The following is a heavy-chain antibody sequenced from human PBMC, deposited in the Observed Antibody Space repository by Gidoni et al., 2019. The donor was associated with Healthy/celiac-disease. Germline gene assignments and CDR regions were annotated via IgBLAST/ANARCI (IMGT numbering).Heavy chain of an antibody. J-gene: IGHJ4*02. CDR2: ISSSSSYI. CDR3: AREVIAAAGTDY. D-gene: IGHD6-13*01. CDR1: GFTFSSYS. V-gene: IGHV3-21*01. Sequence: EVQLVESGGGLVKPGGSLRLSCAPSGFTFSSYSMNWVRQAPGKGLEWVSSISSSSSYIYYADSVKGRFTISRDNAKNSLYLQMNSLRAEDTAVYYCAREVIAAAGTDYWGQGTLVTVSS.